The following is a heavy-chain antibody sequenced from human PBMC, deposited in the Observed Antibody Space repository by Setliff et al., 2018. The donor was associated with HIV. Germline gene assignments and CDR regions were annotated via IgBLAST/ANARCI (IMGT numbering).Heavy chain of an antibody. CDR3: AKTLPTLYPPHDYYFAMDV. CDR2: ISGSGDST. D-gene: IGHD2-15*01. V-gene: IGHV3-23*01. CDR1: GFTFGSYA. Sequence: GSLRLSCAPSGFTFGSYAMSWVRQAPGKGLEWVSVISGSGDSTFYADSLKGRFTISRDNSKNTLYLQMNSLRAEDTAVYYCAKTLPTLYPPHDYYFAMDVWGQGTMVTVSS. J-gene: IGHJ6*02.